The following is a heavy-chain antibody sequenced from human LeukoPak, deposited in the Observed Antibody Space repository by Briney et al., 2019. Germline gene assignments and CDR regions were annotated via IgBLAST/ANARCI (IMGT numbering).Heavy chain of an antibody. CDR1: GGSISSYY. D-gene: IGHD2-2*01. J-gene: IGHJ5*02. V-gene: IGHV4-59*08. CDR2: IYYSGST. Sequence: PSETLSLTCTVSGGSISSYYWSWIRQPPGKGLEWIGYIYYSGSTNYKPSLKSRVTISVDTSKNQFSLKLSSVTAADTAVYYCARRGCSSTSCYSLSFDPWGQGTLVTVSS. CDR3: ARRGCSSTSCYSLSFDP.